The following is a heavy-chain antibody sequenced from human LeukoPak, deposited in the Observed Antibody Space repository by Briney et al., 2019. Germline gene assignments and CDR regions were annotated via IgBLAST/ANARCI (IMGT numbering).Heavy chain of an antibody. CDR3: ARDSPRSYYYYGMDV. J-gene: IGHJ6*02. CDR2: ISSSSSYT. Sequence: PGGSLRLSCAASGFSFSDYYMSWIRQAPGKGLEGVSYISSSSSYTNYADSVKGRFTISRDNAKNSLYLQMNSLRAEDTAVYYCARDSPRSYYYYGMDVWGQGTTVTVSS. V-gene: IGHV3-11*05. CDR1: GFSFSDYY.